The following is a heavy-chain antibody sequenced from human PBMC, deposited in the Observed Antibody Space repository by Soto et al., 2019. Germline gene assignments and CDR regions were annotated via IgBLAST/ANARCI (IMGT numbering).Heavy chain of an antibody. CDR3: ARDDGRVVTANYYYYGMDV. Sequence: EVQLVESGGGLVQPGGSLRLSCAASGFTFSSYSMNWVRQAPGKGLEWVSYISSSSSTIYYADSVKGRFTISRDNAKNSLYLQMNSLRDEDTAVYYCARDDGRVVTANYYYYGMDVWGQRTTVTVSS. CDR1: GFTFSSYS. D-gene: IGHD2-21*02. V-gene: IGHV3-48*02. J-gene: IGHJ6*02. CDR2: ISSSSSTI.